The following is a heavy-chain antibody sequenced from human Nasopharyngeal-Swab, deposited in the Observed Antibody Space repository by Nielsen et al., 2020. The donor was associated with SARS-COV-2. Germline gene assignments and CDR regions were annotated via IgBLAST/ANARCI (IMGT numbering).Heavy chain of an antibody. Sequence: GESLKISCAASGFTFSSYGMHWVRQAPGKGLEWVAVIWYDGSNKYYADSVKGRFTISRDNSKNTLYLQMNSLRAEDTAVYYCARDPLSSSWYNPPFDYWGQGTLVTVSS. CDR1: GFTFSSYG. D-gene: IGHD6-13*01. CDR3: ARDPLSSSWYNPPFDY. J-gene: IGHJ4*02. CDR2: IWYDGSNK. V-gene: IGHV3-33*01.